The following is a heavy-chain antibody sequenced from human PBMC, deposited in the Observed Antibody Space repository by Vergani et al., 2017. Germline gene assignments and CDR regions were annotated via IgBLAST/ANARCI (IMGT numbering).Heavy chain of an antibody. V-gene: IGHV3-74*01. CDR1: GFTFSSYW. CDR2: INSDGSST. D-gene: IGHD3-10*01. J-gene: IGHJ4*02. CDR3: AKVMVRGVILVPQDY. Sequence: EVQLVESGGGLVQPGGSLRLSCAASGFTFSSYWMHWVRQAPGKGLVWVSRINSDGSSTSYADSVKGRFTISRDNSKNTLYLQMNSLRAEDTAVYYCAKVMVRGVILVPQDYWGQGTLVTVSS.